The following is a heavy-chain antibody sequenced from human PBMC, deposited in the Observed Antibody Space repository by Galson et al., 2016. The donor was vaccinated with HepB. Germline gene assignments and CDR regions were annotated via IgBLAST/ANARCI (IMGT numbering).Heavy chain of an antibody. V-gene: IGHV4-59*11. CDR1: GGSMKSHY. J-gene: IGHJ4*02. D-gene: IGHD3-22*01. CDR2: IYYSGRT. Sequence: ETLSLTCIVSGGSMKSHYWGWIRQSPGKGLEWIASIYYSGRTIYNPSLKSRGTISVDTSKNQFSLKVTSVTAADTAVYYCARDPQGDYYYDSTGFSCFDFWGQGTLVTVSS. CDR3: ARDPQGDYYYDSTGFSCFDF.